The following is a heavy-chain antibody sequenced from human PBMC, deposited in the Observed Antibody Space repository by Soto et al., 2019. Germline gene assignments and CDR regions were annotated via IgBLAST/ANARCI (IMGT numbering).Heavy chain of an antibody. J-gene: IGHJ4*02. V-gene: IGHV3-23*01. Sequence: PGGSLRLSCAASGFTFSSYAMSWVRQAPGKGLEWVSAISGSGGSTYYADSVKGRFTISRDNSKNTLYLQMNSLRAEDTAVYYCAKYTRRSDVLRYFDWLLGGFDYWGQGTLVTVSS. CDR3: AKYTRRSDVLRYFDWLLGGFDY. CDR2: ISGSGGST. CDR1: GFTFSSYA. D-gene: IGHD3-9*01.